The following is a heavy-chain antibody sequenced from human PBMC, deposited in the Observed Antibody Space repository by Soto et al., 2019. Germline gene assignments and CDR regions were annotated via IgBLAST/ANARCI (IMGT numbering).Heavy chain of an antibody. D-gene: IGHD5-18*01. CDR3: TTHVDTAMVPSDY. J-gene: IGHJ4*02. CDR2: IRSKANSYAT. CDR1: GFTFSGSA. Sequence: PGGSLRLSCAASGFTFSGSAMHWVRQASGKGLEWVGRIRSKANSYATAYAASVKGRFTISRDDSKNTAYLQMNSLKTEDTAVYYCTTHVDTAMVPSDYWGQGTLVTVSS. V-gene: IGHV3-73*01.